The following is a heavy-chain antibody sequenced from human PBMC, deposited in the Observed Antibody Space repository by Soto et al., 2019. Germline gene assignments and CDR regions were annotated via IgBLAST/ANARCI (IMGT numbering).Heavy chain of an antibody. Sequence: EVQLVESGGGLIQPGGSLRLSCAASGFTVSSNYMNWVRQPPGKGLEWVSIIYSGSSSYYADSVKGRFTISRDNSKNTLYLQMNSLRAEDTAVYYCAREGDAFYIWGQGTMVTVSS. CDR2: IYSGSSS. J-gene: IGHJ3*02. CDR1: GFTVSSNY. V-gene: IGHV3-53*01. CDR3: AREGDAFYI.